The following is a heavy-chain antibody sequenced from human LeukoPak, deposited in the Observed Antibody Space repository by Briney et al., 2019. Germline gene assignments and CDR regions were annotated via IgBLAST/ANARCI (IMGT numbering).Heavy chain of an antibody. J-gene: IGHJ4*02. D-gene: IGHD3-22*01. CDR2: IHYSGST. CDR1: GGSVSSGSDY. Sequence: SETLSLTCTVSGGSVSSGSDYWSWICQHPGKGLDWIGHIHYSGSTYYKPSLRSRLTISIDTSKNQLSLKLNSVTAADTAVYYCARGYDNSGFDFWGQGTLVTVSS. CDR3: ARGYDNSGFDF. V-gene: IGHV4-31*03.